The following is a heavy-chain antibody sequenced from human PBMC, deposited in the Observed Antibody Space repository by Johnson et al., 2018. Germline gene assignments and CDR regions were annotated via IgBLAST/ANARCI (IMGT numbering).Heavy chain of an antibody. J-gene: IGHJ1*01. Sequence: QVQLQESGPGLVKPSETLSLTCTVSGGSISSYWWSWIRQPPGKGLEYIGYVYHSGSTIYNPSLESRVTISIDTSKNQFSLKLRSVTAADTAMYYWASGGEYFQDWGQGTLVTVSS. V-gene: IGHV4-59*01. D-gene: IGHD6-25*01. CDR1: GGSISSYW. CDR3: ASGGEYFQD. CDR2: VYHSGST.